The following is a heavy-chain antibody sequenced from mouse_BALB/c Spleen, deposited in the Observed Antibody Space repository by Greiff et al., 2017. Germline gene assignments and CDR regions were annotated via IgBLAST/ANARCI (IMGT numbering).Heavy chain of an antibody. CDR1: GFTFSSFG. Sequence: EVQLVESGGGLVQPGGSRKLSCAASGFTFSSFGMHWVRQAPEKGLEWVAYISSGSSTIYYADTVKGRFTISRDNPKNTLFLQMTSLRSEDTAMYYCARSGYRYDDAMDYWGQGTSVTVSS. J-gene: IGHJ4*01. D-gene: IGHD2-14*01. V-gene: IGHV5-17*02. CDR3: ARSGYRYDDAMDY. CDR2: ISSGSSTI.